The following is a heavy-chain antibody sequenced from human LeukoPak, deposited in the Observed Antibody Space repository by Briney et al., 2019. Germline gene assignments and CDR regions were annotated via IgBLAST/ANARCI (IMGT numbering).Heavy chain of an antibody. J-gene: IGHJ4*02. CDR1: GYTFTGYY. CDR3: AREASSGWYYFDY. CDR2: INPNSGGT. D-gene: IGHD6-19*01. V-gene: IGHV1-2*02. Sequence: ASVEVSCKASGYTFTGYYMHWVRQAPGQGLEWMGWINPNSGGTNYAQKFQGRVTMTRDTSISTAYMELSRLRSDDTAVYYCAREASSGWYYFDYWGQGTLVTVSS.